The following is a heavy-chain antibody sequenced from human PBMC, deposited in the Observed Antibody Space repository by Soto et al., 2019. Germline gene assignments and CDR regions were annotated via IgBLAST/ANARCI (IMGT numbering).Heavy chain of an antibody. CDR2: ISYDGSNK. J-gene: IGHJ6*02. V-gene: IGHV3-30-3*01. CDR3: ARDSTPTTIFGVVTTYGVDV. CDR1: GFTFSSYS. D-gene: IGHD3-3*01. Sequence: QGQLVESGGGVVQPGRSLRLSCAASGFTFSSYSIHWVRQAPGKGLEWVALISYDGSNKYYPDSVKGRFTISRDDSKNMLFLQMNSLRPEDTAVYYCARDSTPTTIFGVVTTYGVDVWGQGTTVTVAS.